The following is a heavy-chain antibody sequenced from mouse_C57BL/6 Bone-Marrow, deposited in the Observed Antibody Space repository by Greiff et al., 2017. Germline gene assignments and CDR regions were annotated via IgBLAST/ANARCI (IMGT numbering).Heavy chain of an antibody. Sequence: EVQLVESGGDLVKPGGSLKLSCAASGFTFSSYGMSWVRQTPDKRLEWVATISSGGSYTYYPDSVKGRFTISRDNAKNTLYLQMSRLKSEDTAMYYCARHRYYYGSSYDYWGQGTTLTVSS. CDR2: ISSGGSYT. D-gene: IGHD1-1*01. V-gene: IGHV5-6*01. CDR1: GFTFSSYG. CDR3: ARHRYYYGSSYDY. J-gene: IGHJ2*01.